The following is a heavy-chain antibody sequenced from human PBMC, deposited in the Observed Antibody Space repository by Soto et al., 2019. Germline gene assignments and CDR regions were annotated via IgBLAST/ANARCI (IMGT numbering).Heavy chain of an antibody. D-gene: IGHD3-10*01. Sequence: QVQLQQWGAGLLKPSETLSLTCAVYGGSFSGYYWSWIRQPPGKGLEWIGEINHSGSTNYNPSLKRRVTISVDTSKNQFSLKLSSVTAVDTAVYYCARVRVVRGVIVSCYYYGMDVWGQGTTVTVSS. V-gene: IGHV4-34*01. CDR1: GGSFSGYY. J-gene: IGHJ6*02. CDR3: ARVRVVRGVIVSCYYYGMDV. CDR2: INHSGST.